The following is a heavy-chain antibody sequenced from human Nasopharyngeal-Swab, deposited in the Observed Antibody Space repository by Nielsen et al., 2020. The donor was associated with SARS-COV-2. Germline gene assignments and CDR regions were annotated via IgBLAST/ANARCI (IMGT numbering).Heavy chain of an antibody. Sequence: GGSLRLSCAASGFTFSSYGMHWVRQAPGKGLEWVAVISYDGSNKYYADSVKGRFTISRDNSKNTLYLQMNSLRAEDTAVYYCAKTYYDFWSGYYRDWYFDLWGRGTLVTVSS. CDR2: ISYDGSNK. D-gene: IGHD3-3*01. CDR3: AKTYYDFWSGYYRDWYFDL. V-gene: IGHV3-30*18. J-gene: IGHJ2*01. CDR1: GFTFSSYG.